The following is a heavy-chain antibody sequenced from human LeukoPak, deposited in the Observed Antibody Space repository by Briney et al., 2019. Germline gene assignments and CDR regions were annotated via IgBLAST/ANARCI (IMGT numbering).Heavy chain of an antibody. J-gene: IGHJ4*02. CDR2: IYRADAT. D-gene: IGHD1-14*01. Sequence: GGSLRLSCAASGFTVSGNYMSWVRQAPGKGLGWVSVIYRADATYYADSVKGRFTISRENSENTVYLQMDSLRAEDTAVYYCVKEAPGTTVYYWGQGTLVTVSS. CDR3: VKEAPGTTVYY. V-gene: IGHV3-66*01. CDR1: GFTVSGNY.